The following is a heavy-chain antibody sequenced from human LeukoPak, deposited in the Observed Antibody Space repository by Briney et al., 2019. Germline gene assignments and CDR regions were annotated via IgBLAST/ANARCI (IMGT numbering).Heavy chain of an antibody. V-gene: IGHV1-2*02. CDR3: ARDPGSCYYDSSGYYYAYYFDY. J-gene: IGHJ4*02. D-gene: IGHD3-22*01. Sequence: ASVKVSCKTSGYTFTGYYMHWVRQAPGQGLEWMGWINPNSGGTNYAQKFQGRVTMTRDTSISTAYMELSRLRSDDTAVYYCARDPGSCYYDSSGYYYAYYFDYWGQGTLVTVSS. CDR1: GYTFTGYY. CDR2: INPNSGGT.